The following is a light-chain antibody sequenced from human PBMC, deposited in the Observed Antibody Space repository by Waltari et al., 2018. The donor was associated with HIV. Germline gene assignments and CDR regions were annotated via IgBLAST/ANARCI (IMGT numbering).Light chain of an antibody. Sequence: DIQMTQSPRYMSAFVGDRVTITCRASQGISTWLAWYQQKPGKVPQLLIHGASSLHSGVPSRFNGSGSGTKFSLTISSLQSEDFATYYCQQTNGSPLTFGGGTTLE. CDR1: QGISTW. J-gene: IGKJ2*01. CDR3: QQTNGSPLT. V-gene: IGKV1-12*01. CDR2: GAS.